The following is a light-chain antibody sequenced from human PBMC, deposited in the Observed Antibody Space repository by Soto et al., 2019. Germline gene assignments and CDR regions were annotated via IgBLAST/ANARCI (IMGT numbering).Light chain of an antibody. J-gene: IGLJ2*01. CDR1: SSNIGAGYD. CDR2: GNS. V-gene: IGLV1-40*01. Sequence: QPVLTQPPSVSGAPXXRXTISCTGSSSNIGAGYDVHWYQQLPGTAPKLLIYGNSNRPSGVPDRFSGSKSGTSASLAITGLQAADEGDYYCQSYNSSRNGCKVFGGGTQLTVL. CDR3: QSYNSSRNGCKV.